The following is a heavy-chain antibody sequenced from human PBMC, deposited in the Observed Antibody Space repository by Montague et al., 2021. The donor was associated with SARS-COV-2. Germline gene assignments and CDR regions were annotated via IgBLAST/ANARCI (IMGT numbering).Heavy chain of an antibody. CDR2: TYYRSKWYN. J-gene: IGHJ4*02. CDR3: ARTSASSDY. D-gene: IGHD1-26*01. V-gene: IGHV6-1*01. Sequence: CAISGDSVSRNSAAWNRIRQSPSRGLEWLGRTYYRSKWYNDYAVSVKSRITINPDTSKNQISLQLNSVTPEDTAVYYCARTSASSDYWGQGTLVTVPS. CDR1: GDSVSRNSAA.